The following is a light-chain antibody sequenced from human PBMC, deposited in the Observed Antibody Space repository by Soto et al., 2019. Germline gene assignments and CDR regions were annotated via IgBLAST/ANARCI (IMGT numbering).Light chain of an antibody. Sequence: QSVLTQPPSVSGAPGQRVTISCTGSSSNIGAGYDVHWYQQLPGTAPKLLIYGNSNRPSGVPDRFSGSKSGTSASLAIIGLQAEDAADYYCQSYASSLSGYVFGTGTTLTAL. CDR3: QSYASSLSGYV. J-gene: IGLJ1*01. CDR1: SSNIGAGYD. V-gene: IGLV1-40*01. CDR2: GNS.